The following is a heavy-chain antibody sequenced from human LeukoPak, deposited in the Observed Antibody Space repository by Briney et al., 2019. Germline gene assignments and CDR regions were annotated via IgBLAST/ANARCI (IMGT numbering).Heavy chain of an antibody. J-gene: IGHJ4*02. CDR3: ARDSPYYFDSSGDYVSDY. V-gene: IGHV3-21*01. D-gene: IGHD3-22*01. Sequence: GGSLRLSCAASGFTFRTFTMHWVRQAPGKGLEWVSSINSASNFIYYADSVKGRFTISRDNAKNSLYLQMSSLEVEDTAVYYCARDSPYYFDSSGDYVSDYWGQGALVTVSS. CDR2: INSASNFI. CDR1: GFTFRTFT.